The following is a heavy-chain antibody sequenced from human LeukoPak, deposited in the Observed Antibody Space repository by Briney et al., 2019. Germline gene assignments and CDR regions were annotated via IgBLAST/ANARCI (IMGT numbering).Heavy chain of an antibody. J-gene: IGHJ6*03. V-gene: IGHV1-2*02. CDR3: ARGDYYYMDV. CDR2: MNPNSGNT. Sequence: EWMGWMNPNSGNTGYAQKFQGRVTMTRDTSISTAYMELSRLRSDDTAVYYCARGDYYYMDVWGKGTTVTVSS.